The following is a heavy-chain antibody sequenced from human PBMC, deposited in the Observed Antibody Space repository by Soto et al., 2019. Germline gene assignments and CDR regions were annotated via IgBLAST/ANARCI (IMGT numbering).Heavy chain of an antibody. CDR2: ISYDGSNK. Sequence: PGGSLRLSCAASGFTFSSYAMHWVRQAPGKGLEWVAVISYDGSNKYYADSVKGRFTISRDNSKNTLYLQMNSLRAEDTAVYYCARVAVAGSIDYYYGMDVWGQGTTVTVSS. J-gene: IGHJ6*02. CDR3: ARVAVAGSIDYYYGMDV. D-gene: IGHD6-19*01. V-gene: IGHV3-30-3*01. CDR1: GFTFSSYA.